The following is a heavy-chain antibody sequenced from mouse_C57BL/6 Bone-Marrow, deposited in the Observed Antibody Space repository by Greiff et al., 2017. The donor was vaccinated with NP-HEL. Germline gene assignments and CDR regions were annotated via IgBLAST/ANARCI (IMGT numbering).Heavy chain of an antibody. CDR1: GYAFTNYL. CDR3: SLYDGYNRDFDV. D-gene: IGHD2-3*01. V-gene: IGHV1-54*01. CDR2: INPGSGGT. Sequence: VKLVESGAELVRPGTSVKVSCKASGYAFTNYLIEWVKQRPGQGLEWIGVINPGSGGTNYNEKFKGKATLTADKSYSTAYMQLSSLTSEDSAVYFYSLYDGYNRDFDVWGTGTTVTVSS. J-gene: IGHJ1*03.